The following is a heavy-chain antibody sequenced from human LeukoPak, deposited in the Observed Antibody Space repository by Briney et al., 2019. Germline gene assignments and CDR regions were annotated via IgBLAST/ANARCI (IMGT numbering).Heavy chain of an antibody. CDR1: GGSISSYY. Sequence: SETLSLTCTVSGGSISSYYWSWIRQPAGKGLEWIGRIYTSGSTNYNPSLKSRVTISLDTSKNQFCLKLSSVTAADTAVYYCARHDPIVGTPDAFDIWGQGTMVTVSS. D-gene: IGHD1-26*01. J-gene: IGHJ3*02. CDR2: IYTSGST. V-gene: IGHV4-4*07. CDR3: ARHDPIVGTPDAFDI.